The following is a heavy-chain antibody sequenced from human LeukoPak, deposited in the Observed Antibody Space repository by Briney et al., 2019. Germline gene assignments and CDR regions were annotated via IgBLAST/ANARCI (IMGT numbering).Heavy chain of an antibody. CDR1: GFTFSSYA. J-gene: IGHJ4*02. CDR3: AKYDIVVVPAAMVDY. V-gene: IGHV3-23*01. D-gene: IGHD2-2*01. CDR2: ISGSGGST. Sequence: GGSLRLSCAASGFTFSSYAMGWVRQAPGKGLEWVSAISGSGGSTYYADSVKGRFTISRDNSKNTLYLQMNSLRAEDTAVYYCAKYDIVVVPAAMVDYWGQGTLVTVSS.